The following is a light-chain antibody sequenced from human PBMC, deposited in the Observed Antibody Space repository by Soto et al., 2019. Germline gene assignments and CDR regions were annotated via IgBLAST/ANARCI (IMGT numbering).Light chain of an antibody. V-gene: IGKV1-27*01. CDR3: QKYNSAPKT. Sequence: DIKMTQSASALSASVGDRVTITCRASQGIRNDLGWYQQKPGKAPKRLIYAASTLQSGVPSRFSGSGSGTDFTLTISSLQPEDVATYYCQKYNSAPKTFGQGTKVDNK. CDR2: AAS. J-gene: IGKJ1*01. CDR1: QGIRND.